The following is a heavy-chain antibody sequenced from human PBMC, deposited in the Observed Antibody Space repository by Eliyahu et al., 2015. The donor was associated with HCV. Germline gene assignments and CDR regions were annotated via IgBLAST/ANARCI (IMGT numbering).Heavy chain of an antibody. CDR2: IDWDDDK. Sequence: QVTLRESGPALVKPTQTLTLTCTFSGFSLSTSGMCVRCIRQPPGKALEWLALIDWDDDKYYSTSLKTRLTISKDTSKNQVVLTMTNMDPVDTATYYCARTLTTVVSAGYYFDYWGQGTLVTVSS. CDR3: ARTLTTVVSAGYYFDY. J-gene: IGHJ4*02. D-gene: IGHD4-23*01. V-gene: IGHV2-70*01. CDR1: GFSLSTSGMC.